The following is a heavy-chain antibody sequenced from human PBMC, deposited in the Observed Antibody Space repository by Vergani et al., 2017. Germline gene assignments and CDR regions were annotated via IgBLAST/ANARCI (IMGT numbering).Heavy chain of an antibody. D-gene: IGHD1-7*01. CDR1: GGSISSGGYY. Sequence: QVQLQESGPGLVKPSQTLSLTCTVCGGSISSGGYYWSWIRQHPGKGLEWIGYLYYSGSTYYNPSLKRRVTISVDTSKNQFSLKLSSVPAADAAVVYCAGGETLTGTTFWFDHWGQGTLVTVSS. V-gene: IGHV4-31*03. CDR2: LYYSGST. CDR3: AGGETLTGTTFWFDH. J-gene: IGHJ5*02.